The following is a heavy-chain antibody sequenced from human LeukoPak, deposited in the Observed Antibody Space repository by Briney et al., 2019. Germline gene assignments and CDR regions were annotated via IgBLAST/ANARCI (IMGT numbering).Heavy chain of an antibody. J-gene: IGHJ6*03. CDR2: INQDGSEK. D-gene: IGHD3-10*01. Sequence: GGSLRLSCAASGFTFSSYGMRWVRQAPGKGLEWVANINQDGSEKYYVDSVKGRFTISRDSAKNSLYLQMNGLRAEDTAMYYCTREFRSPRGVGLRTYYYYYMDVWGKGTTVTVSS. CDR3: TREFRSPRGVGLRTYYYYYMDV. V-gene: IGHV3-7*01. CDR1: GFTFSSYG.